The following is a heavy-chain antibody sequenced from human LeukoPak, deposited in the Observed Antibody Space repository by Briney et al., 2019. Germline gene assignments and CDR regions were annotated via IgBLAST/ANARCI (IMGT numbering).Heavy chain of an antibody. CDR1: GYTFTGYY. Sequence: GASVKVSCKASGYTFTGYYMHWVRQAPGQGLEWMGWINPNNGGTKYAQKFQGRVTMTRDTSTSTAYMELSRVRSDDTAVYYCARVPPSYEQGLDFDYWGQGTLVTVSS. CDR3: ARVPPSYEQGLDFDY. CDR2: INPNNGGT. V-gene: IGHV1-2*02. J-gene: IGHJ4*02. D-gene: IGHD3-16*01.